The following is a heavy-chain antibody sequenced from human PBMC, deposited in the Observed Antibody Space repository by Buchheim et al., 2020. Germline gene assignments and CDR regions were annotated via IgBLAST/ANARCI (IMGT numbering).Heavy chain of an antibody. D-gene: IGHD3-22*01. CDR1: GFTFSSYE. Sequence: EVQLVESGGGLVQPGGSLRLSCAASGFTFSSYEMNWVRQAPGKGLEWVSYISSSGGIIYYADSVKGRFTISSDNATNYLYLQMNSLRAEDMAVYYCARDQGSGYYTYWGQGTL. V-gene: IGHV3-48*03. CDR2: ISSSGGII. CDR3: ARDQGSGYYTY. J-gene: IGHJ4*02.